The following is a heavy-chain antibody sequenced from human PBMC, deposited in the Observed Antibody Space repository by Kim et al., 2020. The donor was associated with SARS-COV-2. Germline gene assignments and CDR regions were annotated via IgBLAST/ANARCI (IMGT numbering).Heavy chain of an antibody. J-gene: IGHJ6*02. CDR2: IYYSGST. D-gene: IGHD3-9*01. CDR3: ARELRSAYYDILTGYAYGMDV. V-gene: IGHV4-59*01. Sequence: SETLSLTCTVSGGSISSYYWSWIRQPPGKGLEWIGYIYYSGSTNYNPSLKSRVTISVDTSKNQFSLKLSSVTAADTAVYYCARELRSAYYDILTGYAYGMDVWGQGTTVTVSS. CDR1: GGSISSYY.